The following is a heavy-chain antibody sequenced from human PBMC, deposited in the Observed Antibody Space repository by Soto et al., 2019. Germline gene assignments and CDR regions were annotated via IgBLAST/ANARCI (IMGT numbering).Heavy chain of an antibody. V-gene: IGHV3-11*01. CDR1: GFTFSDSY. Sequence: QVQLVESGGDLVKPGGSLRLSCTASGFTFSDSYMSWMRQAPGKGLEWISYISSSGSYFYYADSVKGRFSISRDNAKNSLYLQMNSLRAEDTAVYYCARCFSQGTTYFDYWGLGTLVTVSS. CDR2: ISSSGSYF. CDR3: ARCFSQGTTYFDY. D-gene: IGHD1-1*01. J-gene: IGHJ4*02.